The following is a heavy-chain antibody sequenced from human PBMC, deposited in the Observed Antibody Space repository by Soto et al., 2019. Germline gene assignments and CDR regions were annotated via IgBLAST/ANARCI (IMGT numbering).Heavy chain of an antibody. V-gene: IGHV1-18*01. D-gene: IGHD4-17*01. CDR3: ARTRRDYGDENWFDP. Sequence: ASVKVSCKASGYTFTSYGISWLRQAPGQGLEWMGWISAYNGNTNYAQKLQGRVTMTTDTSTSTAYMELRSLRSDDTAVYYCARTRRDYGDENWFDPWGQGTLVTVSS. J-gene: IGHJ5*02. CDR2: ISAYNGNT. CDR1: GYTFTSYG.